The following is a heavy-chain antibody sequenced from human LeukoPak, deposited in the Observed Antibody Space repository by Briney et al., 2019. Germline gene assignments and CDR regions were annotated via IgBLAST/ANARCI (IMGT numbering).Heavy chain of an antibody. CDR2: ISSSGSTI. CDR1: GFTFSSYE. D-gene: IGHD3-10*02. J-gene: IGHJ6*04. Sequence: GGSLRLSCAASGFTFSSYEMNWVRQAPGKGLEWVSYISSSGSTIYYADSVKGRFTISRDNAKNSLYLQMNSLRAEDTAVYYCAELGITMIGGVWGRGTTVTISA. CDR3: AELGITMIGGV. V-gene: IGHV3-48*03.